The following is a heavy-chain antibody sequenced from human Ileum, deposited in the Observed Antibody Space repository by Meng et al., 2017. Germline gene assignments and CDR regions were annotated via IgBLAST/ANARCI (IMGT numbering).Heavy chain of an antibody. CDR3: ARQPTGYPNWLDP. CDR1: GGSMSGNFYS. V-gene: IGHV4-39*07. Sequence: LQESGPGLVGPPATLSLTCTVSGGSMSGNFYSWAWIRQPPGKGLEWIVTIHYSGSTYYNPSLKSRVTTSIDTSKKQFFLKLSSVTAADTAVYFCARQPTGYPNWLDPWGQGTLVTVSS. CDR2: IHYSGST. J-gene: IGHJ5*02. D-gene: IGHD3-9*01.